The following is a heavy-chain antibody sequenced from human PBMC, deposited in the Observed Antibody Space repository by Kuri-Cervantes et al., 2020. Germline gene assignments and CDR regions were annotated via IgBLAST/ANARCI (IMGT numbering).Heavy chain of an antibody. CDR3: ARAGGGCRGGACYSGIDY. D-gene: IGHD2-15*01. J-gene: IGHJ4*02. CDR2: ISSSSSYI. CDR1: GFTFSSYS. Sequence: GGSLRLSCAASGFTFSSYSMNWVRQAPGKGLEWVSSISSSSSYIYYADSVKGRFTISRDNAKNSLYLQMNSLRVEDTAVYYCARAGGGCRGGACYSGIDYWGQGTLVTVSS. V-gene: IGHV3-21*03.